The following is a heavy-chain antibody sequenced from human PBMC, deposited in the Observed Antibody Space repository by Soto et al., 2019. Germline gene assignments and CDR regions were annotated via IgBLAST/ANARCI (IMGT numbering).Heavy chain of an antibody. Sequence: QVQLVQSGAEVKKPGSSVKVSCKASGGTFSSYAISWVRQAPGQGLEWMGGIIPILGTANYAQKLQGRVTITADESTSTDYMERSSLRSADTAVYYCAREEGIVVVPAAQKPGYFQPWGQGTLVTVSS. CDR1: GGTFSSYA. J-gene: IGHJ1*01. V-gene: IGHV1-69*01. CDR2: IIPILGTA. CDR3: AREEGIVVVPAAQKPGYFQP. D-gene: IGHD2-2*01.